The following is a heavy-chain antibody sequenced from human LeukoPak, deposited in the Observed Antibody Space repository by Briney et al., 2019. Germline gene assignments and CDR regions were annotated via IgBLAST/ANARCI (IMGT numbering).Heavy chain of an antibody. CDR3: ARVVVVSATLKDWFDP. D-gene: IGHD2-15*01. CDR2: IYHSWTT. V-gene: IGHV4-4*02. Sequence: PSETLSLTCAVSGGSISSTNWWSWVRQSPGKGLEYLGEIYHSWTTNYTPSLKSRVTISLDKSENHFSLKLTSVTAADTAVYYCARVVVVSATLKDWFDPWGQGILVTVSS. J-gene: IGHJ5*02. CDR1: GGSISSTNW.